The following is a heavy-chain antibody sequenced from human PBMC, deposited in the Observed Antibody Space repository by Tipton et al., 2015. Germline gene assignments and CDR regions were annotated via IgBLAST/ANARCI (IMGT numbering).Heavy chain of an antibody. CDR2: IYPGDSDT. CDR1: GYSLTSYW. CDR3: ARWLQSGQYNWFDP. Sequence: QSGAEVKKPGESLKISCKGSGYSLTSYWIGWVRQMPGKGLEWMGIIYPGDSDTTYSPSFQGQVTISVDKSISPAYLQWISLKASDTAIYYCARWLQSGQYNWFDPWGQGTVVTVSS. J-gene: IGHJ5*02. D-gene: IGHD5-24*01. V-gene: IGHV5-51*03.